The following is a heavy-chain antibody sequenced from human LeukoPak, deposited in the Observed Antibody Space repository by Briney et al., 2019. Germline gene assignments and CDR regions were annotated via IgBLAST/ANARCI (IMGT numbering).Heavy chain of an antibody. Sequence: PGGSLRLSCAASGFTVSSNYMSWVRQAPGKGLEWVSVIYSGGSTYYADSVKGRFTISRDNSKNTLYLQMNSLRAEDTAVYYCARRHIAAAGTYAPLQHWGQGTLVTVSS. V-gene: IGHV3-66*01. CDR1: GFTVSSNY. CDR2: IYSGGST. J-gene: IGHJ1*01. CDR3: ARRHIAAAGTYAPLQH. D-gene: IGHD6-13*01.